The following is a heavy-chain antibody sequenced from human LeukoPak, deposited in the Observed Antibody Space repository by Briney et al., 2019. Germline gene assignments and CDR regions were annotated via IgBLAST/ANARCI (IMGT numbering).Heavy chain of an antibody. J-gene: IGHJ4*02. D-gene: IGHD6-19*01. V-gene: IGHV1-69*04. CDR3: AREAYSSGLYYFDY. CDR1: GGTFSSYA. Sequence: GASVKVSCKASGGTFSSYAISWVRQAPGQGIEWMGRIIPILGIANYAQKFQGRVTITADKSTSTAYMELSSLRSEDTAVYYCAREAYSSGLYYFDYWGQGTLVTVSS. CDR2: IIPILGIA.